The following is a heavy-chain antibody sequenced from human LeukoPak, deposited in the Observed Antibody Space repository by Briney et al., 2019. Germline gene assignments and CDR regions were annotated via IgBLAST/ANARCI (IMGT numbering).Heavy chain of an antibody. D-gene: IGHD7-27*01. CDR1: GYSISSGYY. CDR3: ARGTGGPYFDY. Sequence: SETLSLTCTVSGYSISSGYYWGWIRQPPGKGLEWIGSIYHSGSTYYNPSLKSRVTISVDTSKNQFSLKLSSVTAADTAVYYCARGTGGPYFDYWGQGTLVTVPS. CDR2: IYHSGST. J-gene: IGHJ4*02. V-gene: IGHV4-38-2*02.